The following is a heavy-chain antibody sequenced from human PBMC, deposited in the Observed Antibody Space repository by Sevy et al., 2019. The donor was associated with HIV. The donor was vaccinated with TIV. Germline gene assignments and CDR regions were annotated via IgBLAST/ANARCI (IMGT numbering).Heavy chain of an antibody. J-gene: IGHJ6*02. V-gene: IGHV3-64D*06. CDR2: ISSDGGGT. CDR1: GFTFRNYA. CDR3: VKDPDYDFWRGDYGMDV. Sequence: GGSLRLSCSASGFTFRNYAMNWVRQAPGKGLKYVSAISSDGGGTYYADSARGRFTFSRDNSKNTLYLQMRSLRVEDTAVYYCVKDPDYDFWRGDYGMDVWGQGTTVTVSS. D-gene: IGHD3-3*01.